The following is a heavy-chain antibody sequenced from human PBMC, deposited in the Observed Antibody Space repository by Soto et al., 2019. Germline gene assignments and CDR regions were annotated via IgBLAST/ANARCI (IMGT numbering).Heavy chain of an antibody. CDR1: GGSISSSSYY. CDR2: IYYSGST. V-gene: IGHV4-39*01. Sequence: ASETLSLTCTVSGGSISSSSYYWGWIRQPPGKGLEWIGSIYYSGSTYYNPSLKSPVTISVDTSKNQFSLKLISVTAADTAVYYCARQDGDPIYYYYGMDVWGQGTTVTVSS. CDR3: ARQDGDPIYYYYGMDV. J-gene: IGHJ6*02. D-gene: IGHD4-17*01.